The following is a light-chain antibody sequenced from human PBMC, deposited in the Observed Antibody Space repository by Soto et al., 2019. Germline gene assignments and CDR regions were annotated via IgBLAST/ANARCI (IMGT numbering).Light chain of an antibody. CDR2: RSN. CDR3: ASWDDSLNVWV. V-gene: IGLV1-47*01. Sequence: QTVVTQPPSASGAPGQRVTISCSGSTSNIETNDVYWFQQLPGTAPKLLIFRSNQRPSGVPDRFSASKSGTSASLAIGGLRSEDDVDYYCASWDDSLNVWVFGGGTKVTVL. CDR1: TSNIETND. J-gene: IGLJ2*01.